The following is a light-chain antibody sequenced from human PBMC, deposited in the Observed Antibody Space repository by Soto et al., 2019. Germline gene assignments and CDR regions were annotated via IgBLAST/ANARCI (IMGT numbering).Light chain of an antibody. J-gene: IGKJ1*01. CDR3: QQYDTSPRT. CDR2: GAS. CDR1: QSVSSN. V-gene: IGKV3-15*01. Sequence: EIVMTQSPATLSVSPGERATLSCRASQSVSSNLAWYQQKPGQGPRLLIYGASTRATGIPDRFSGSGSGTDFTLTISRLEPEDFAVYYCQQYDTSPRTFGQGTKVDIK.